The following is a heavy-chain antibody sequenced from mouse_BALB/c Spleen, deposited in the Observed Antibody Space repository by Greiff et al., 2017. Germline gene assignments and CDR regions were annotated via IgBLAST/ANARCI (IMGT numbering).Heavy chain of an antibody. J-gene: IGHJ4*01. Sequence: EVKLQESGAELVKPGASVKLSCTASGFYIKDTYMHWVKQRPEQGLEWIGRIDPANGNTKYDPKFQGKATITADTSSNTAYLQLSSLTSEDTAVYYFAPYGKYGMDYWGKETALTVSS. D-gene: IGHD2-1*01. V-gene: IGHV14-3*02. CDR1: GFYIKDTY. CDR3: APYGKYGMDY. CDR2: IDPANGNT.